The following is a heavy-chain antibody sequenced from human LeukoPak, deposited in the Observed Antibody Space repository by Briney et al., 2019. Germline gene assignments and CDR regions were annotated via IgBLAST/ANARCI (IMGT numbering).Heavy chain of an antibody. CDR3: ARDGGGLLPDWFDP. CDR1: GFTFSSYS. CDR2: ISSSSSYI. Sequence: GGSLRLPCAASGFTFSSYSMNWVRQAPGKGLEWVSSISSSSSYIYYADSVKGRFTISRDNAKNSLYLQMNSLRAEDTAVYYCARDGGGLLPDWFDPWGQGTLVTVSS. V-gene: IGHV3-21*01. D-gene: IGHD2-15*01. J-gene: IGHJ5*02.